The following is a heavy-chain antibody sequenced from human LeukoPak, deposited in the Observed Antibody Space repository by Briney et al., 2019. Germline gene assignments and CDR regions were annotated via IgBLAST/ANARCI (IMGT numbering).Heavy chain of an antibody. D-gene: IGHD5-12*01. CDR2: IYYSGST. Sequence: SETLSLTCTVSGVSISSYYWSWIRQPPGKGLEWIRYIYYSGSTNYNPSLKSRVTISVDTSKSQFSLNLYSVTAADTAVYYCARHRTNIYSGYEVWGQGTLVTVSS. CDR3: ARHRTNIYSGYEV. J-gene: IGHJ4*02. CDR1: GVSISSYY. V-gene: IGHV4-59*08.